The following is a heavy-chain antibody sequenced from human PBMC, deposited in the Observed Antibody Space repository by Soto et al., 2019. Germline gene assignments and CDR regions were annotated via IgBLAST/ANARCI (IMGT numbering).Heavy chain of an antibody. CDR3: ARASSYYYDSSGYLEYYYYGMDV. CDR1: GGSISSYY. V-gene: IGHV4-59*01. J-gene: IGHJ6*02. CDR2: IYYSGST. Sequence: QVQLQESGPGLVKPSETLSLTCTVSGGSISSYYWSWIRQPPGKGLEWIGYIYYSGSTNYNPSLRSRVTISVDTSKTQFSLKLSSVTAADTAVYYCARASSYYYDSSGYLEYYYYGMDVWGQGTTVTVSS. D-gene: IGHD3-22*01.